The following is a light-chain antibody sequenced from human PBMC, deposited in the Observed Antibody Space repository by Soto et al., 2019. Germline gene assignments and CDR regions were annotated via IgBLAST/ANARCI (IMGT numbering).Light chain of an antibody. CDR1: QSVSSY. CDR3: QQRTNWPPA. Sequence: EIVLTQSPATLSLSPGERATLSCRASQSVSSYLAWYQQKPGQAPRLLIYDASKRATGIPARFSGSGSVTDCTLTISSLEPEDVAVYYCQQRTNWPPAFGQGTRREIK. CDR2: DAS. V-gene: IGKV3-11*01. J-gene: IGKJ5*01.